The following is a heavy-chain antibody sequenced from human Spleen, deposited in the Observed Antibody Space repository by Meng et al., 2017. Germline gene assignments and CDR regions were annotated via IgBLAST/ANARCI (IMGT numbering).Heavy chain of an antibody. D-gene: IGHD1-26*01. J-gene: IGHJ4*02. Sequence: EGSLRLSCTASGFSFSKYGMGWVRQAPGKGLEWVSGIISGGTSTYYADSVRGRFTISRDNSKNTLYLQMNSLRTEDTAIYFCAKAYSGSYGLYYFDFWGQGALVTVSS. CDR1: GFSFSKYG. CDR2: IISGGTST. V-gene: IGHV3-23*01. CDR3: AKAYSGSYGLYYFDF.